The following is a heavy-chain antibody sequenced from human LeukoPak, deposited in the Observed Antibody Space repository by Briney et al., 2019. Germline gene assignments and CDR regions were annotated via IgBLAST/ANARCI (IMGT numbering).Heavy chain of an antibody. J-gene: IGHJ4*02. CDR1: GFTFRSYG. D-gene: IGHD2-2*01. V-gene: IGHV3-30*02. Sequence: GGSLRLSCAASGFTFRSYGMHWVRQAPGKGLEWVTFIRNDGTTKYYADSVKGRFTISRDNSKNTLYLQMNSLRAEDTAVYYCAKVLPRDIVVVPADARYFDYWGQGTLVTVSS. CDR3: AKVLPRDIVVVPADARYFDY. CDR2: IRNDGTTK.